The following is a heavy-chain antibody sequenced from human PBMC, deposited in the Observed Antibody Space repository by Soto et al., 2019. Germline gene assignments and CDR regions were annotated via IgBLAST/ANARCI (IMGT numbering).Heavy chain of an antibody. D-gene: IGHD3-22*01. CDR1: GYNFNSYT. Sequence: GASVKVSCKASGYNFNSYTISWVRQAPGQGLEWMGRISAYNGNTNYAQKLQGRVTMTTDTSTSTAYMELRSLRSDDTAVYYCARDGYYDSSGYRSDFDYWGQGTLVTVSS. CDR2: ISAYNGNT. V-gene: IGHV1-18*01. CDR3: ARDGYYDSSGYRSDFDY. J-gene: IGHJ4*02.